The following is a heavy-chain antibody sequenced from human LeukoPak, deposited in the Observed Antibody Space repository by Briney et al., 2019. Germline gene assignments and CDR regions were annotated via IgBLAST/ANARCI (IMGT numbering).Heavy chain of an antibody. Sequence: ASVKVSCKASGYTYTGYGISWVRQAPGQGLEWMGWISAYNGNTNYAQKLQGRVTMTTDTSTSTADMELRSLRSDDTAVYYCARDLKMGYSSGRYSWGTGSSNDYWGQGTLVTVSS. D-gene: IGHD6-19*01. CDR3: ARDLKMGYSSGRYSWGTGSSNDY. V-gene: IGHV1-18*01. J-gene: IGHJ4*02. CDR2: ISAYNGNT. CDR1: GYTYTGYG.